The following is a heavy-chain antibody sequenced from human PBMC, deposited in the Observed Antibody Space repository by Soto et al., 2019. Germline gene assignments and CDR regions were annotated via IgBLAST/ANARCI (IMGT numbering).Heavy chain of an antibody. D-gene: IGHD6-19*01. Sequence: SETMALTGAVSGGSIRNNSVYWGWIPEPPGKGLEWIGSIYYGGSTYYNPSLKSRVTISVDTSKNQFSLKLTYVTAADTAVYYCARPQTGQSGGSQFDPWGQGSLVTVSS. CDR3: ARPQTGQSGGSQFDP. CDR2: IYYGGST. CDR1: GGSIRNNSVY. J-gene: IGHJ5*02. V-gene: IGHV4-39*01.